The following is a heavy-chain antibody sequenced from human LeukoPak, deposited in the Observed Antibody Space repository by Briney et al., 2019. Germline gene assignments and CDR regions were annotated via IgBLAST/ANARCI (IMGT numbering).Heavy chain of an antibody. D-gene: IGHD3/OR15-3a*01. CDR1: GFNFSSYG. J-gene: IGHJ4*02. CDR2: TRNDESDK. Sequence: GGSLRLSCAASGFNFSSYGMDWVRQAPGKGLEWVAFTRNDESDKYCADSVKGRFTNSRDNSKNTLYLQMNNLRVEDTAVYYCTKGLSIMVSGVAPFGQWGQGTRITVSS. V-gene: IGHV3-30*02. CDR3: TKGLSIMVSGVAPFGQ.